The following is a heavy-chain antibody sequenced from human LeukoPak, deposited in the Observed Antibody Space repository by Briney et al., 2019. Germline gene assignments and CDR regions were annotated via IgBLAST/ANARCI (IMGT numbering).Heavy chain of an antibody. Sequence: GRSLRLSCAASGFTFSSYGMHWVRQAPGKGLEWVAAISYDGSNKFYADSVKGRFTISRDNSKNTLYLQMNSLRAEDTAVYYCARDRYSSAWYEEWGQGTLVTVSS. V-gene: IGHV3-30*03. CDR2: ISYDGSNK. J-gene: IGHJ4*02. D-gene: IGHD6-19*01. CDR1: GFTFSSYG. CDR3: ARDRYSSAWYEE.